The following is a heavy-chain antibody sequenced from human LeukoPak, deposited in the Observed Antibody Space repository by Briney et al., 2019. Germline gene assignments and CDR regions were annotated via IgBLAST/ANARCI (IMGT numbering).Heavy chain of an antibody. CDR1: GGSFSGYY. J-gene: IGHJ4*02. D-gene: IGHD3-22*01. CDR3: ATAKAGYDSSGYYYWFDY. CDR2: INHSGST. V-gene: IGHV4-34*01. Sequence: SETLSLTCAVYGGSFSGYYWSWIRQPPGKGLEWIGEINHSGSTNYNPSHKSRVTISVDTSKNQFSLKLSSVTAADTAVYYCATAKAGYDSSGYYYWFDYWGQGTLVTVSS.